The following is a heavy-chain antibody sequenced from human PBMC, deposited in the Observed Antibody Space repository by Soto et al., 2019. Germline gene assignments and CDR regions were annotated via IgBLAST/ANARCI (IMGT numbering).Heavy chain of an antibody. Sequence: LRLSCAASGFTFSSYWMSWVRQAPGKGLEWVANIKQDGSEKYYVDSVKGRFTISRDNAKNSLYLQMNSLRAEDTAVYYCARATAPDVYSSSWYYFDYWGQGTLVTVSS. CDR1: GFTFSSYW. CDR3: ARATAPDVYSSSWYYFDY. J-gene: IGHJ4*02. CDR2: IKQDGSEK. D-gene: IGHD6-13*01. V-gene: IGHV3-7*01.